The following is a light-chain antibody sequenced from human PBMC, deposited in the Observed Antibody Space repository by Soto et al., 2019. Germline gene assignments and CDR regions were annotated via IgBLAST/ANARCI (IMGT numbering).Light chain of an antibody. J-gene: IGKJ1*01. CDR3: QQYDSSPRT. CDR1: QSVRSN. CDR2: GAS. Sequence: EIVMTQSPATLSVSPGERATLSCRASQSVRSNLAWYQQKPGQAPRLLIYGASTRATGIPDRFSGSGSGTDFTLTISRLEPEDFAVYWCQQYDSSPRTFGQGTKVDIK. V-gene: IGKV3-20*01.